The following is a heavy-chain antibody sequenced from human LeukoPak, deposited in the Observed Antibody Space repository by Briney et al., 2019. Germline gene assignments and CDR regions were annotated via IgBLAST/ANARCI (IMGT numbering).Heavy chain of an antibody. Sequence: GGSLRLSCAASGFTFSSYAMHWVRQAPGKGLEWVAVISNDGSNKYYGDSVKARFTISRDNSKNTLYLQMNSLRAEDTAVYYCAKLPDGYSSGSDALDIWGQGTMVTVSS. D-gene: IGHD6-19*01. V-gene: IGHV3-30*18. CDR1: GFTFSSYA. CDR2: ISNDGSNK. CDR3: AKLPDGYSSGSDALDI. J-gene: IGHJ3*02.